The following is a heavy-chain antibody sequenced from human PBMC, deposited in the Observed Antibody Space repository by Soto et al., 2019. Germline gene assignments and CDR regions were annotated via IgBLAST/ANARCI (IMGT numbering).Heavy chain of an antibody. Sequence: AASVKVSCKASGYTFTSYYMHWVRQAPGQGLEWMGIINPSGGSTSYAQKFQGRVTMTRDTSTSTVYMELSSLRSEDTAVYYCASAHNYDFWSGYYYYGMDVWGQGTTVTVYS. CDR2: INPSGGST. J-gene: IGHJ6*02. D-gene: IGHD3-3*01. V-gene: IGHV1-46*01. CDR3: ASAHNYDFWSGYYYYGMDV. CDR1: GYTFTSYY.